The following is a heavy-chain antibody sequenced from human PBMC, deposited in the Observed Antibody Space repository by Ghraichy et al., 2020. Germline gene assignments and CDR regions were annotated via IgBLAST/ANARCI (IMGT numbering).Heavy chain of an antibody. D-gene: IGHD3-16*01. Sequence: SETLSLTCAVYGESFNGYYWTWIRQPPGKGLELIGEIHYSGATNYDPSLRSRVTISIDTSKKEFSLRLTAVTAADTALYFCARGPWGREGYYGVSYGMDVWGQGTTVTVSS. V-gene: IGHV4-34*01. CDR3: ARGPWGREGYYGVSYGMDV. J-gene: IGHJ6*02. CDR2: IHYSGAT. CDR1: GESFNGYY.